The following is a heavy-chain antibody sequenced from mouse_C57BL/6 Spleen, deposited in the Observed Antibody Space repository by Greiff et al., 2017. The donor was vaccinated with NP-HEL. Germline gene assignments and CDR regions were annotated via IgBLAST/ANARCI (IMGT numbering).Heavy chain of an antibody. D-gene: IGHD2-1*01. V-gene: IGHV1-82*01. CDR3: ARSTMALDY. CDR1: GYAFSSSW. J-gene: IGHJ2*01. Sequence: VQLQQSGPELVKPGASVKISCKASGYAFSSSWMNWVKQRPGKGLEWIGRIYPGDGDTNYNGKFKGKATLTADKSSSTAYMQLSSLTSEDSAVYFCARSTMALDYWGQGTTLTVSS. CDR2: IYPGDGDT.